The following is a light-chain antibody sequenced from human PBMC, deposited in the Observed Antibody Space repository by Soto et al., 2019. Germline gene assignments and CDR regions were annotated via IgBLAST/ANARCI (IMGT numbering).Light chain of an antibody. Sequence: ELVMTQSPGTLSVSPGERVTLXXRAXQSVTSSLAWYQQKPGQAPRLFIYXASNSATGIPASFSGSWSGTEFTLTISSLQAEDFAVYYCQQYNSWPETCGQGTKVDIK. V-gene: IGKV3-15*01. CDR2: XAS. CDR3: QQYNSWPET. J-gene: IGKJ1*01. CDR1: QSVTSS.